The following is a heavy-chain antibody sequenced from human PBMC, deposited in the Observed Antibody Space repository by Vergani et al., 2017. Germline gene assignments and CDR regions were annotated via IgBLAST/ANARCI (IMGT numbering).Heavy chain of an antibody. Sequence: QVQLQESGPGLVKPSETLSLTCTVSGGSISSYYWSWIRQPPGKGLEWIGYIYYSGRTNYNPSLKSRVTISVDTSKNQFSLKLSSVTAADTAVYYCARGGDYGDYWWARGHTKHAFDIWGQGTMVTVSS. D-gene: IGHD4-17*01. CDR3: ARGGDYGDYWWARGHTKHAFDI. CDR2: IYYSGRT. V-gene: IGHV4-59*01. CDR1: GGSISSYY. J-gene: IGHJ3*02.